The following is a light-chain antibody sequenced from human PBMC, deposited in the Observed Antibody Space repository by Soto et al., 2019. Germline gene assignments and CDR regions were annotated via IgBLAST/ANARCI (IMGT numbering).Light chain of an antibody. J-gene: IGLJ3*02. CDR1: SSNIGNNY. Sequence: QSVLTQPPSVSAAPGQKVTISCSGGSSNIGNNYVSWYQQVAGTTPKLLIFDNNKRPSGIPDRFSGSTSGTSATLGIAGLQTGDAADYYCATWDSSLSAWLFRGGTQLTVL. V-gene: IGLV1-51*01. CDR2: DNN. CDR3: ATWDSSLSAWL.